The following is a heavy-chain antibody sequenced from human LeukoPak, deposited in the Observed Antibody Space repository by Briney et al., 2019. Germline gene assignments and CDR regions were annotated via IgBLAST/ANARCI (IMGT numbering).Heavy chain of an antibody. Sequence: HAGGSLRLSCAASGFTFSIYAMSWVRQAPGKGLEWVAIIGGRGGSAYYADSVKGRFTTSRDNAKNSLYLQMSSLRAEDTATYYCAMDFGTAVSGAFDIWGQGTMVTVSS. D-gene: IGHD3-10*01. V-gene: IGHV3-23*01. J-gene: IGHJ3*02. CDR1: GFTFSIYA. CDR2: IGGRGGSA. CDR3: AMDFGTAVSGAFDI.